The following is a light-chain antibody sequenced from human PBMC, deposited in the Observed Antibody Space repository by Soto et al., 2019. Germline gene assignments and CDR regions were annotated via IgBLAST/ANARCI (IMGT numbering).Light chain of an antibody. J-gene: IGKJ5*01. CDR1: QSVSSN. Sequence: EIVMTQSPATLSVSPGERATLSCRASQSVSSNLAWYQQKPGQAPRLLIYSASTRATGIPARFSGSVSGTEFTLTISSLQSEDFALYHCQQYNNWPPKITFGQGTRLEIK. CDR2: SAS. CDR3: QQYNNWPPKIT. V-gene: IGKV3-15*01.